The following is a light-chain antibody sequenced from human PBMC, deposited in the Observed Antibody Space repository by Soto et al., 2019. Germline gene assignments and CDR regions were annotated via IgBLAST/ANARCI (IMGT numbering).Light chain of an antibody. CDR1: QSISSY. V-gene: IGKV3-11*01. CDR3: QQRSNWPIT. J-gene: IGKJ5*01. Sequence: EIVLTQSPATLSLSPGERATLSCRASQSISSYLAWYQQKPGQTPRLIIYDAPNRAPGIPARFSGSGSGTDFTLTIRSLEPEDFAFYYCQQRSNWPITFGQGTRLEIK. CDR2: DAP.